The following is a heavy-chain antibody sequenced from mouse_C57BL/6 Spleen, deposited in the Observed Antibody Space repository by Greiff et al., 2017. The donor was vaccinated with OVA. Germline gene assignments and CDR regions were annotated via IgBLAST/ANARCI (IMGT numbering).Heavy chain of an antibody. CDR1: GYTFTDYY. Sequence: VQLQQSGPELVKPGASVKISCKASGYTFTDYYMNWVKQSHGKSLEWIGDINPNNGGTSYNQKFKGKATLTVDKSSSTAYMELRSLTSEDSAVYYCAREGSLDYWGQGTTLTVSS. D-gene: IGHD3-3*01. J-gene: IGHJ2*01. CDR2: INPNNGGT. V-gene: IGHV1-26*01. CDR3: AREGSLDY.